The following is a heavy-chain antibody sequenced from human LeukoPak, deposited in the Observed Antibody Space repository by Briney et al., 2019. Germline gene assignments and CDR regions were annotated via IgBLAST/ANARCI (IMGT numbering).Heavy chain of an antibody. Sequence: GGSLRLSCAASGFTFSSYGMHWVRQAPGKGLEWVAVISYDGSNKYYADSVKGRFTITRDNSKNTLYLQMNSLRAEDTAVYYCAKARKYCSGYLGDFDYWGQGTLVTVSS. CDR1: GFTFSSYG. V-gene: IGHV3-30*18. CDR2: ISYDGSNK. CDR3: AKARKYCSGYLGDFDY. D-gene: IGHD6-19*01. J-gene: IGHJ4*02.